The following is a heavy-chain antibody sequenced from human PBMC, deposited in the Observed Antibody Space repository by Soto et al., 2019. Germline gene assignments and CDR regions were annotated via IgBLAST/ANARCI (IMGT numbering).Heavy chain of an antibody. J-gene: IGHJ4*02. CDR2: IIPIFGTA. Sequence: GASVKVSCKASGGTFSSYAIGWVRQAPGQGLEWMGGIIPIFGTANYAQKFQGRVTITADKSTSTAYMELSSLRSEDTAVYYCARDLSNLGRYFDYWGQGTLVTVSS. CDR1: GGTFSSYA. CDR3: ARDLSNLGRYFDY. D-gene: IGHD4-4*01. V-gene: IGHV1-69*06.